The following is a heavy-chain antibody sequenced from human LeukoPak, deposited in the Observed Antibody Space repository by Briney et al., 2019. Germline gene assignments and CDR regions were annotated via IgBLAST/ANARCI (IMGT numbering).Heavy chain of an antibody. Sequence: SETLSLTCSVSGASISRVSYYWSWIRQPAGKGLEWIGRIYTSGDTNYNPSLERRVTISVDTYQNQLSLSLTSVTVADTGIYYCARESWNGASCFRAEGFYYFYMDVWGKGTTVTVSS. CDR1: GASISRVSYY. CDR3: ARESWNGASCFRAEGFYYFYMDV. J-gene: IGHJ6*03. V-gene: IGHV4-61*02. D-gene: IGHD2-2*01. CDR2: IYTSGDT.